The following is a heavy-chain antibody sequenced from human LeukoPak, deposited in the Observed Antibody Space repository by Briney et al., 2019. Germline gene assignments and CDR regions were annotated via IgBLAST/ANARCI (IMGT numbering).Heavy chain of an antibody. CDR3: ARLYDFWSGHYTADY. J-gene: IGHJ4*02. CDR2: IRHDSSDI. CDR1: GFTFSTYS. D-gene: IGHD3-3*01. V-gene: IGHV3-48*01. Sequence: PGGSLRLSCAVSGFTFSTYSVNWVRQAPGKGLEWISFIRHDSSDIYYADSVKGRFTISRDNARDSLYLQMNSLRAEDTAVYYCARLYDFWSGHYTADYWGQGTLVTVSS.